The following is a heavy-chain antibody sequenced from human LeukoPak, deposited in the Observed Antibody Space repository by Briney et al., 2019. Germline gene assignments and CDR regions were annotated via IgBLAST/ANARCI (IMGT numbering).Heavy chain of an antibody. CDR1: GGSITTYY. CDR2: MYTTGNT. CDR3: AKHDTLFGAAHFYMDV. D-gene: IGHD3-3*01. J-gene: IGHJ6*03. Sequence: PSETLSLTCTVPGGSITTYYWSWIRQPPGKGLEWIGYMYTTGNTHYNPSLASRVTLSLDTSKNQFSLTLSSVTAADTAVYYCAKHDTLFGAAHFYMDVWGKGTTVTVSS. V-gene: IGHV4-59*08.